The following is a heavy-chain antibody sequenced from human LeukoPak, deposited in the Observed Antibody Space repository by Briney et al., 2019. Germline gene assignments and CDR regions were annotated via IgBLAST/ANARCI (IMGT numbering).Heavy chain of an antibody. Sequence: GGSLRLSCAASGFTFSSYEMNWVRQAPGKGLEWVSYSRSDGTTYYADSVKGRFTISRDNAKNSLYLQMNSLRAEDTAVYYCARENMGTIGHLDYWDQGTLVTVSS. CDR1: GFTFSSYE. CDR3: ARENMGTIGHLDY. CDR2: SRSDGTT. J-gene: IGHJ4*02. V-gene: IGHV3-48*03. D-gene: IGHD1-1*01.